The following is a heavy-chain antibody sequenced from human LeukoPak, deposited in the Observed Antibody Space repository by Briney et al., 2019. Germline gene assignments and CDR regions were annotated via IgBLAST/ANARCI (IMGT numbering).Heavy chain of an antibody. V-gene: IGHV3-48*03. D-gene: IGHD4-11*01. CDR3: ASDKVTTLFFDYNYYAGMDV. CDR2: ISSSGSTI. Sequence: GGSLRLSCAASGFTVNTYEMNWVRQAPGKGLEWDSYISSSGSTIYYADSAKGRFTISRDNAKNSLDLQMNSLRAEDTAVYHCASDKVTTLFFDYNYYAGMDVWGQGTTVTVSS. J-gene: IGHJ6*02. CDR1: GFTVNTYE.